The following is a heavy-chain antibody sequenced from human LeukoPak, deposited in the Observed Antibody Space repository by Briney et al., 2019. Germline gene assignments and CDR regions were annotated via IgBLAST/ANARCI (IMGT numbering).Heavy chain of an antibody. D-gene: IGHD1-14*01. V-gene: IGHV3-11*06. CDR1: GFTFSDYY. J-gene: IGHJ4*02. Sequence: KPGGSLRLSCAASGFTFSDYYMSWIRQAPGKGLEWVSYISSSSSYTNYADSVKGRFTISRDNAKNSLYLQMNSLRAEDTAVYYCARAGPNPRTAGLRNWGQGTLVTVSS. CDR2: ISSSSSYT. CDR3: ARAGPNPRTAGLRN.